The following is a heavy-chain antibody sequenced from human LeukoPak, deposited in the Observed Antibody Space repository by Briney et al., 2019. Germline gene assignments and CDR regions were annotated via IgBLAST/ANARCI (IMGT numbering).Heavy chain of an antibody. CDR1: GGTFSSYA. D-gene: IGHD6-19*01. J-gene: IGHJ6*02. V-gene: IGHV1-2*04. CDR3: ARLTVAGRNNYYYGMDV. CDR2: INPNSGGT. Sequence: ASVKVSCKASGGTFSSYAISWVRQAPGQGLEWMGWINPNSGGTNYAQKFQGWVTMTRDTSISTAYMELSRLRSDDTAVYYCARLTVAGRNNYYYGMDVWGQGTTVTVSS.